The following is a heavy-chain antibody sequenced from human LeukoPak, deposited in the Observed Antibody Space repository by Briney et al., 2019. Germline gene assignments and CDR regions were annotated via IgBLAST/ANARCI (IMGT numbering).Heavy chain of an antibody. D-gene: IGHD1-14*01. J-gene: IGHJ2*01. CDR3: ARGTKSPRTTVLTSFWYFDL. Sequence: TSETLSLTCTVSGGSFTSGPHYWNWIRQSAEKGLEWIGRVQTTGSLGYNPSLKSRVTISMDTSTNHFSLMMNSLTTTDTAVYYCARGTKSPRTTVLTSFWYFDLWGRGTLVTVSS. CDR2: VQTTGSL. V-gene: IGHV4-61*02. CDR1: GGSFTSGPHY.